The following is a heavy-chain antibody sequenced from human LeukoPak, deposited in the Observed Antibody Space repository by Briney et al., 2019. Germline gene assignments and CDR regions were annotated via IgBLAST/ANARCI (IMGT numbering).Heavy chain of an antibody. CDR3: ARGSSGSHYSPFDY. CDR2: INPSSGST. J-gene: IGHJ4*02. D-gene: IGHD3-10*01. V-gene: IGHV1-46*01. Sequence: ASVKVSRKASGYTFTNYYIHWVREAPGQGLEWMGIINPSSGSTSYAQKFQDRVTMTRDTSTSTLYLELSSLWSEDTAVYYCARGSSGSHYSPFDYSGQGTLVTVSS. CDR1: GYTFTNYY.